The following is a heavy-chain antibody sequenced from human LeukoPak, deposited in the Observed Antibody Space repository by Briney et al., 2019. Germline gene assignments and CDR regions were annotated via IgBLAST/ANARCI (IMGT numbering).Heavy chain of an antibody. CDR1: GYTLTELS. CDR2: FDPEDGET. Sequence: ASVKVSCKVSGYTLTELSMHWERQAPGKGLEWMGGFDPEDGETIYAQKFQGRVTMTEDTSTDTAYMELSSLRSEDTAVYYCATGPGIAAEKSDYWGQGTLVTVSS. D-gene: IGHD6-13*01. CDR3: ATGPGIAAEKSDY. V-gene: IGHV1-24*01. J-gene: IGHJ4*02.